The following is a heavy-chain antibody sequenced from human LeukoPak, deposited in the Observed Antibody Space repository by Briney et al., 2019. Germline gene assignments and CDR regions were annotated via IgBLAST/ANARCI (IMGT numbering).Heavy chain of an antibody. J-gene: IGHJ4*02. D-gene: IGHD5-12*01. CDR3: ATVDIGGGY. CDR1: GGSFSGYY. V-gene: IGHV4-34*01. CDR2: INHSGST. Sequence: KPSETLSLTCAVYGGSFSGYYWSWVRQPPGKGLEWIGEINHSGSTNYNPSLKSRVTISVDTSKNQFSLKLSSVTAADTAVYYCATVDIGGGYWGQGTLVTVSS.